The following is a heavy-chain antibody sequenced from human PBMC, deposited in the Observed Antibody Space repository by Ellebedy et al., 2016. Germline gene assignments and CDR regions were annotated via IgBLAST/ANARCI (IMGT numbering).Heavy chain of an antibody. V-gene: IGHV4-34*01. Sequence: SETLSLXXGVSGGSFSGFSWTWIRQSPGTGLEWIGEINHRGTTKYNPSLKSRVIMSIDTSKNQFSLSLTSVTAADTAVYYCARSRYPSNALDVWGQGTTVTVSS. CDR3: ARSRYPSNALDV. D-gene: IGHD2-2*02. J-gene: IGHJ6*02. CDR2: INHRGTT. CDR1: GGSFSGFS.